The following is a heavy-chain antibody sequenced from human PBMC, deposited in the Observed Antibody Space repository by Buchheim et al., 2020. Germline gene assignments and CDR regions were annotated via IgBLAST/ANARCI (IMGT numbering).Heavy chain of an antibody. CDR2: ISGSGFRT. J-gene: IGHJ4*02. CDR3: AKDILGMWYYFDY. Sequence: EVQLLESGGGLVQPGGSLRLSCAASGFTFTNYAMSWVRQAPGKGLEWVSGISGSGFRTYYADSVKGRFTLSRDNSKNTYLQMNSLRAEDTAIYYCAKDILGMWYYFDYWGQGAL. V-gene: IGHV3-23*01. D-gene: IGHD2-21*01. CDR1: GFTFTNYA.